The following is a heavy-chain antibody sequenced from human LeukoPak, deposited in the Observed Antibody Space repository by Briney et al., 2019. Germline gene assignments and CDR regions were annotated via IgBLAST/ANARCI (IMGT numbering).Heavy chain of an antibody. V-gene: IGHV3-48*01. Sequence: PGGSLRLSCAASGFNFGTFAMNWVRQSPGKGLEWVSYISSTTGNIYYSDSVKGRFTVSRDDAKNSLYLQMNSLRAEDTAVYYCAKDQGSIGDYWGQGTLVTVSS. CDR1: GFNFGTFA. J-gene: IGHJ4*02. CDR3: AKDQGSIGDY. CDR2: ISSTTGNI. D-gene: IGHD3-10*01.